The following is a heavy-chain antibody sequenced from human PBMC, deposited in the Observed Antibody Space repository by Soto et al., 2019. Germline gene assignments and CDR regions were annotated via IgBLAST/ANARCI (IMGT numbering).Heavy chain of an antibody. CDR3: ARRYGSAIDY. CDR2: IYYSGST. D-gene: IGHD1-26*01. Sequence: QVQLQESGPGLVKPSETLSLTCTVSGGTISSWYWSWIRQPPGKGLEWIGYIYYSGSTNCNPSLKRRVTTSVDTSKNQFSLKLSSVTAADTAVYYCARRYGSAIDYWGQGTLVTVSS. V-gene: IGHV4-59*08. CDR1: GGTISSWY. J-gene: IGHJ4*02.